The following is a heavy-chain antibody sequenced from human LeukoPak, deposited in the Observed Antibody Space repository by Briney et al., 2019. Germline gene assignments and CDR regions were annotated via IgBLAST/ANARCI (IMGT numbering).Heavy chain of an antibody. CDR3: ARSGREATEIDY. CDR1: GFTFSDYF. V-gene: IGHV3-11*06. CDR2: INGRGTYI. Sequence: GGSLRLSCAASGFTFSDYFMRWVRQAPGKGVEGLSYINGRGTYIDYAESLKGRITISRDNAQNSLYLQMNSLRVEDTAVYYCARSGREATEIDYWGQGTLVTVSS. D-gene: IGHD1-1*01. J-gene: IGHJ4*02.